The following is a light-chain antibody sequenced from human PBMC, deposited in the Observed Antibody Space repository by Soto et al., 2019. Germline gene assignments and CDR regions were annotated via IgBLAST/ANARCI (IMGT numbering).Light chain of an antibody. CDR1: QSVSSF. V-gene: IGKV3-11*01. CDR2: DVS. Sequence: EIVLTQSPATLSLSPGERATLSCKASQSVSSFLAWYQQKPGQAPRLLIYDVSSRATGSPTRFSGSGSGTDFTLTISSLEPEDFAVYYCPQRSNWPLTFGGGTKVEIK. CDR3: PQRSNWPLT. J-gene: IGKJ4*01.